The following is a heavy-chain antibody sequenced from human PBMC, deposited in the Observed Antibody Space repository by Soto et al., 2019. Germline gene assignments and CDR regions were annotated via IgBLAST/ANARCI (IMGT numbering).Heavy chain of an antibody. D-gene: IGHD3-9*01. CDR3: TTAFGGYDILTPLDI. CDR2: IKSKTDGGTT. Sequence: GGSLRLSCAASGFTFSNAWMSWVRQAPGKGLEWVGRIKSKTDGGTTDYAAPVKGRFTISRDDSKNTLYLQMNSLKTEDTAVYYCTTAFGGYDILTPLDIWGQGTMVTVSS. V-gene: IGHV3-15*01. CDR1: GFTFSNAW. J-gene: IGHJ3*02.